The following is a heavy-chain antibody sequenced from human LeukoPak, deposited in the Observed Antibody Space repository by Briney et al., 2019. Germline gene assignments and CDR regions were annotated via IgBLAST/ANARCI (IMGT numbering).Heavy chain of an antibody. Sequence: GESLRLSCAASGFTFSSYWMSWVRQAPGNGLEWMANIKQDGSEKYYVDSVKSRFTISRDNAKSSLYLQMNRLRAEDTAVYYCAREAEMGATTVFDCWGQATLVS. D-gene: IGHD1-26*01. J-gene: IGHJ4*02. CDR3: AREAEMGATTVFDC. V-gene: IGHV3-7*01. CDR1: GFTFSSYW. CDR2: IKQDGSEK.